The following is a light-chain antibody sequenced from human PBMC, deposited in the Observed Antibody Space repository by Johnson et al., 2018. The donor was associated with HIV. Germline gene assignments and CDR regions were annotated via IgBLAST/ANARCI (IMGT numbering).Light chain of an antibody. CDR1: SSNVGNNY. CDR3: GTWDSSLSNFV. V-gene: IGLV1-51*01. Sequence: QSVLTQPPSVSAAPVQKVTISCSGSSSNVGNNYVSWFQQLPGTAPKLLIYDNNERPSGIPDRFSGSKSGTSATLGITGLQTGDEADYYCGTWDSSLSNFVFGIVTKVSVL. J-gene: IGLJ1*01. CDR2: DNN.